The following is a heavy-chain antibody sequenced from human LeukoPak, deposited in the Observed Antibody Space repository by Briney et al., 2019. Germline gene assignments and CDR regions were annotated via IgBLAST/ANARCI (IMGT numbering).Heavy chain of an antibody. CDR3: ARVESGGYYYYMDV. CDR2: IYYSGST. CDR1: GGSISSGDYY. D-gene: IGHD3-3*01. J-gene: IGHJ6*03. V-gene: IGHV4-30-4*08. Sequence: SQTLSLTCTVSGGSISSGDYYWSWIRQPPGKGLEWIGYIYYSGSTYYNPSLKSRVTISVDTSKNQFSLKLSSVTGADTAVYYCARVESGGYYYYMDVWGKGTTVTVSS.